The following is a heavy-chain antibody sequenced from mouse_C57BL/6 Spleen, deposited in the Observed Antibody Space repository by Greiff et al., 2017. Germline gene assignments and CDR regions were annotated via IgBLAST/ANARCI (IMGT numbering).Heavy chain of an antibody. J-gene: IGHJ4*01. CDR2: ISYDGSN. CDR1: GYSITSGYY. D-gene: IGHD1-1*01. V-gene: IGHV3-6*01. CDR3: ARDRNYYGSSHAMDY. Sequence: EVHLVESGPGLVKPSQSLSLTCSVTGYSITSGYYWNWIRQFPGNKLEWMGYISYDGSNNYNPSLKNRISITRDTSKNQFFLKLNSVTTEDTATYYCARDRNYYGSSHAMDYWGQGTSVTVSS.